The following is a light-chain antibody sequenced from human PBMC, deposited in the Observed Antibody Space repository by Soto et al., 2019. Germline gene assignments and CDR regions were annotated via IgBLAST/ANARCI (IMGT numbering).Light chain of an antibody. CDR1: SSDIGRNF. Sequence: QSVLTQPPSASGTPGQRVTISCSGSSSDIGRNFVSRYQQVPGTAPKLLIQTNNQRPSGVPDRFSGSKSGTSASLAISGLHSEDEADYYCAAWDDSLSAWVFGGGTKLTVL. CDR3: AAWDDSLSAWV. J-gene: IGLJ3*02. CDR2: TNN. V-gene: IGLV1-44*01.